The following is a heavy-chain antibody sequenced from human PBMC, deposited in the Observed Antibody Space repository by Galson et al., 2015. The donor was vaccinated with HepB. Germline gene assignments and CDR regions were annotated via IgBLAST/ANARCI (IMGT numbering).Heavy chain of an antibody. D-gene: IGHD3-10*01. CDR1: GDSISNDRW. J-gene: IGHJ4*02. Sequence: TLSLTCAVSGDSISNDRWRSWVRQPPGEGLEWIGEAYHSGGTNYRPSLKSRVTISVDKSKNQFSPKLTSVTAADTAVYYCARAKEGRGYFDYWGQGTLVTVSS. CDR2: AYHSGGT. CDR3: ARAKEGRGYFDY. V-gene: IGHV4-4*02.